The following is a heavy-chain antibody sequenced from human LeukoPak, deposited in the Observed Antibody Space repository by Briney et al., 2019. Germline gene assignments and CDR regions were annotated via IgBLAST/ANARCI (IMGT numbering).Heavy chain of an antibody. CDR3: MKRERFPDGGQQ. CDR2: IRDSGSST. CDR1: GFTFSSYA. D-gene: IGHD1-1*01. Sequence: GGSLRLSCAASGFTFSSYAMSWVRQAPGKGLEWVSAIRDSGSSTHYADSVKGRFTTSRDNSKNTLYLQMSSLRAEDTAVYYCMKRERFPDGGQQWGRGTLVTVSS. J-gene: IGHJ4*02. V-gene: IGHV3-23*01.